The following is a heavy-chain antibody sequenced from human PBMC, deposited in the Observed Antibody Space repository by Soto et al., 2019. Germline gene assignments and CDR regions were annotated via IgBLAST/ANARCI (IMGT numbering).Heavy chain of an antibody. V-gene: IGHV4-30-2*01. CDR2: IYQSGSA. Sequence: PPETLPHTKTVSGGSIRRGDYSGSWIGQPPGKGLEWVGYIYQSGSAYYNPSLKSRVTISLDRSKNHFSLKLTSVAAADTAGYYCARLVNCRGGSCYPNLVEPWGKGNFVTGS. D-gene: IGHD2-15*01. CDR3: ARLVNCRGGSCYPNLVEP. CDR1: GGSIRRGDYS. J-gene: IGHJ5*02.